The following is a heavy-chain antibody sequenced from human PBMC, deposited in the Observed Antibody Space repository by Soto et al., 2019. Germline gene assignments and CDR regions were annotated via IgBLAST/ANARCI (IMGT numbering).Heavy chain of an antibody. J-gene: IGHJ6*02. V-gene: IGHV1-46*01. Sequence: GASVKVSCKASGYTFTSYYMHWVRQAPGQGLEWMGIINPSGGSTSYAQKFQGRVTMTRDTPTGTVCMELSSLRSEDTAVYYCARGIVTGTTSNYYYYGMDVWGQGTTVTVSS. CDR3: ARGIVTGTTSNYYYYGMDV. D-gene: IGHD1-1*01. CDR1: GYTFTSYY. CDR2: INPSGGST.